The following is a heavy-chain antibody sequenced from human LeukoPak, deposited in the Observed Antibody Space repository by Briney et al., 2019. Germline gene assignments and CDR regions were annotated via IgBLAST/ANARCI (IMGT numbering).Heavy chain of an antibody. Sequence: GGSLRLSCAASGFTFSSYAMSWVRQAPGKGLEWVAVISYDGSNKYYADSVKGRFTISRDNSKNTLYLQMNSLGAEDTAAYYCARDRMTSASHYYQYGMDVWGQGTTVTVSS. D-gene: IGHD1-26*01. CDR2: ISYDGSNK. V-gene: IGHV3-30-3*01. CDR1: GFTFSSYA. CDR3: ARDRMTSASHYYQYGMDV. J-gene: IGHJ6*02.